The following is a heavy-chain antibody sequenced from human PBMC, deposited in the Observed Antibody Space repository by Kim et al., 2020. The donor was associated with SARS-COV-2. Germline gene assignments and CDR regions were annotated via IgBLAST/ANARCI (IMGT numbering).Heavy chain of an antibody. Sequence: YAEEVQGRVTRAWNNSTSTAYMELSGLRSEDTAVYYCARVFGFYYHYMDVWGKGTTVTVSS. CDR3: ARVFGFYYHYMDV. D-gene: IGHD3-10*01. J-gene: IGHJ6*03. V-gene: IGHV1-8*01.